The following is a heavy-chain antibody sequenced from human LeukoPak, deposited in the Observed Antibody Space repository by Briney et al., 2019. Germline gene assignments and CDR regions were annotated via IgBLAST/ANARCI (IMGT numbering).Heavy chain of an antibody. CDR3: AKDLLKYGD. Sequence: PVGSLRLSCAPSGVTFSSYAMSWVRQAPGEGREWVSSISGRGGSTYYADSVKGRFTISRDNSKNTLYLRMNSLTVEDTAAYYCAKDLLKYGDWGQRTPVTASS. D-gene: IGHD2/OR15-2a*01. V-gene: IGHV3-23*01. CDR2: ISGRGGST. J-gene: IGHJ4*02. CDR1: GVTFSSYA.